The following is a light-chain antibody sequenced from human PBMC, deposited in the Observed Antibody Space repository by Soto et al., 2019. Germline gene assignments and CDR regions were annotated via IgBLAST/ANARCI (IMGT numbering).Light chain of an antibody. CDR3: SSYTRSSPLV. V-gene: IGLV2-14*01. CDR2: EVS. CDR1: SSDVGGYNY. J-gene: IGLJ3*02. Sequence: QSALTQPASVSGSPGQSITISCTGTSSDVGGYNYVSWYQQHPGKAPKLMIYEVSNRPSGVSNRFSGSKSGNTASLTISGLQAEDKADYYCSSYTRSSPLVFGGGTQLPVL.